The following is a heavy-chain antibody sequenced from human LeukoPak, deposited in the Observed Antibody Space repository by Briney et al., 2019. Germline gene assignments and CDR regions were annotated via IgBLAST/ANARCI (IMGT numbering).Heavy chain of an antibody. Sequence: PGGSLRLSCAASGFMFSNYAMSWVRQAPGRGLEWVSAVKTSAGDTYYADSVRGRFTISRGNSKSTVYLQMNSLRAEDSALYYCAKGQMATILGFDSWGQGALVTVSS. V-gene: IGHV3-23*01. J-gene: IGHJ4*02. CDR2: VKTSAGDT. CDR1: GFMFSNYA. CDR3: AKGQMATILGFDS. D-gene: IGHD5-24*01.